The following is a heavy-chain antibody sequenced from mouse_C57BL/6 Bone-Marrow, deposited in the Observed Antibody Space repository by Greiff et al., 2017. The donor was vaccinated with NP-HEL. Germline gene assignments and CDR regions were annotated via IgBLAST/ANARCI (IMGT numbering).Heavy chain of an antibody. Sequence: QVQLQHPGAELVKPGASVKLSCKASGYTFTSYWMHWVKQRPGQGLEWIGMIHPNSGSTNYNEKFKSKATLTVDKSSSTAYMQLSSLTSEDSAVYYCARELYYGSSYYAMDYWGQGTSVTVSS. CDR2: IHPNSGST. D-gene: IGHD1-1*01. CDR1: GYTFTSYW. J-gene: IGHJ4*01. CDR3: ARELYYGSSYYAMDY. V-gene: IGHV1-64*01.